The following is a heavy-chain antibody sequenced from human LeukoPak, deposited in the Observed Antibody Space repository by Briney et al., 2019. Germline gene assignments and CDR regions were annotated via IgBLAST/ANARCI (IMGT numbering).Heavy chain of an antibody. Sequence: SETLSLTCTVSGGSISSGSYYWSWIRQPAGKGLEWIGYIYYSGSTNYNPSLKSRVTISVDTSKNQFSLKLSSVTAADTAVYYCARQEYYDSSGYSLRLTGWYFDLWGRGTLVTVSS. CDR2: IYYSGST. CDR1: GGSISSGSYY. V-gene: IGHV4-61*10. CDR3: ARQEYYDSSGYSLRLTGWYFDL. D-gene: IGHD3-22*01. J-gene: IGHJ2*01.